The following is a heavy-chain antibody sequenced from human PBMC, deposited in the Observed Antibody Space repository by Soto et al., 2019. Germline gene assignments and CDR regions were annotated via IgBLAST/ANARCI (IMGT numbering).Heavy chain of an antibody. J-gene: IGHJ6*02. CDR2: VNRSGEA. CDR3: AREEGGYYNGMDV. V-gene: IGHV4-34*01. CDR1: GGSFRNYY. D-gene: IGHD3-16*01. Sequence: SETLSLTCGVYGGSFRNYYWIWVRQPPGKGLEWIGEVNRSGEATYNPSLQSRITISLDTSNNQFSLKMTSVTAADTAVYYCAREEGGYYNGMDVWGQGTTVNVSS.